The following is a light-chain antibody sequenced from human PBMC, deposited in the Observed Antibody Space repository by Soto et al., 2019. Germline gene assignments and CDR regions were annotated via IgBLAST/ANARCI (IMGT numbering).Light chain of an antibody. CDR3: RQYGRSPGT. V-gene: IGKV3D-20*01. CDR2: DAS. Sequence: EIVLTQSPATVSLSPGERATLSCGASQSVNNRMLAWYQQKPRLAPRLLFFDASNRATGVPDRFSGSGSGTDFTLTISNLEPEDFAIYFCRQYGRSPGTFGRGTKVEI. J-gene: IGKJ1*01. CDR1: QSVNNRM.